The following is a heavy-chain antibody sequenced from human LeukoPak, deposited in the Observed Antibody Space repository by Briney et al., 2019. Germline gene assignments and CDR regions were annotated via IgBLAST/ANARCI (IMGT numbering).Heavy chain of an antibody. V-gene: IGHV3-15*01. D-gene: IGHD3-10*01. CDR2: IKSKTDGGTT. CDR1: GFTFSNAW. Sequence: PGGSLRLSCAASGFTFSNAWMSWVRQAPGKGLEWVGRIKSKTDGGTTDYAAPAKGRFTISRDDSKNTLYLQMNSLETEDTAVYYCTTDGSGSYYHDYWGQGTLVTVSS. CDR3: TTDGSGSYYHDY. J-gene: IGHJ4*02.